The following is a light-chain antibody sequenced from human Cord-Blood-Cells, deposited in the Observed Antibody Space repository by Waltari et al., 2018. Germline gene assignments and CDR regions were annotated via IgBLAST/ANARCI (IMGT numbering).Light chain of an antibody. J-gene: IGKJ2*01. CDR1: QDISTY. CDR2: DAS. CDR3: RQYDNLPPGS. V-gene: IGKV1-33*01. Sequence: DILTTPSPSSLSASLGDKVTITRQASQDISTYLNWYQQKPGKAPKLLVYDASNLETGVPSRVSGSGSGTDFTFTISSLQPEDIATYYFRQYDNLPPGSFGQGTKLEIK.